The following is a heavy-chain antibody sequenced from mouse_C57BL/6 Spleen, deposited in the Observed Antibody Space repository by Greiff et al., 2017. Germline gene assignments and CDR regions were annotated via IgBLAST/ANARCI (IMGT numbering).Heavy chain of an antibody. Sequence: EVQRVESGGGLVQPGGSLSLSCAASGFTFTDYYMSWVRQPPGKALEWLGFIRNKANGYTTEYSASVKGRFTISRDNSQSILYLQRNALRAEDSATYYCARFYYGSSYYAMDYWGQGTSVTVSS. V-gene: IGHV7-3*01. D-gene: IGHD1-1*01. CDR2: IRNKANGYTT. CDR3: ARFYYGSSYYAMDY. CDR1: GFTFTDYY. J-gene: IGHJ4*01.